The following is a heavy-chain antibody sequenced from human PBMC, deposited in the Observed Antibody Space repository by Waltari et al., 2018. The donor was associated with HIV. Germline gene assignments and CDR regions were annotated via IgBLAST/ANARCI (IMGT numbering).Heavy chain of an antibody. V-gene: IGHV3-7*01. D-gene: IGHD3-10*01. CDR3: ATTHGSGDYDNDFDY. J-gene: IGHJ4*02. CDR1: GFPFTFYC. Sequence: EVQLVESGGGWVQPGGSLPLTCEASGFPFTFYCLSWVRQAPGKGLEWVANINQAGTERHYVDSVRGRFTISRDNGKTSVFLQMNSLTVEDTAVYYCATTHGSGDYDNDFDYWGQGTLV. CDR2: INQAGTER.